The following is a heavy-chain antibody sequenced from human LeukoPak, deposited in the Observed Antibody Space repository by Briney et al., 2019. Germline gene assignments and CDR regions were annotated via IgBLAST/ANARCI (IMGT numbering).Heavy chain of an antibody. Sequence: GGSLRLSCAASGFTFSSYSMNWVRQAPGKGLEWVSAISGSGGSTYYADSVKGRFTISRDNSKNTLYLQMNSLRAEDTAVYYCAKRCSGGSCYSDYWGQGTLVTVSS. J-gene: IGHJ4*02. V-gene: IGHV3-23*01. CDR3: AKRCSGGSCYSDY. D-gene: IGHD2-15*01. CDR2: ISGSGGST. CDR1: GFTFSSYS.